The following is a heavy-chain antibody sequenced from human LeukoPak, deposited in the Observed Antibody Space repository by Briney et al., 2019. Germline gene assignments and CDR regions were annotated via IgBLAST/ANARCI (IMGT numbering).Heavy chain of an antibody. V-gene: IGHV3-33*01. Sequence: GGSLRLSCAASGFTFSSYGMHWVRQAPGKGLEWVAVIWYDGSNKYYADSVKGRFTISRDNSKNTLYLQMNSLSAEDTAVYYCARGFGLQRGFSRWFDPWGQGTLVTVSS. CDR2: IWYDGSNK. D-gene: IGHD3/OR15-3a*01. CDR1: GFTFSSYG. J-gene: IGHJ5*02. CDR3: ARGFGLQRGFSRWFDP.